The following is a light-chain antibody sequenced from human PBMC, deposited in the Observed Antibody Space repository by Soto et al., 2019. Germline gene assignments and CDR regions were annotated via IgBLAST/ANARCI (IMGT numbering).Light chain of an antibody. CDR2: DAS. J-gene: IGKJ4*01. CDR1: QSVSSY. CDR3: QQRGSWPLT. Sequence: EIVLTQSPATLSLSPGARATLSCRTSQSVSSYLAWYQQKPGQAPRLLIYDASNRATGIPARFSGSGSGTGFTLTISNLEPEDFAVYYCQQRGSWPLTFGGGTKVEIK. V-gene: IGKV3-11*01.